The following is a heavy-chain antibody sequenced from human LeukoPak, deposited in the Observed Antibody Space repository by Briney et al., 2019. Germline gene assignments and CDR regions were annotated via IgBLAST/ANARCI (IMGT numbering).Heavy chain of an antibody. Sequence: SETLSLTCTVSGGSISSGGYYWSWIRQHPGKGLEWIGYIYYSGSAYYNPSLKSRVTISVDTSENQFSLKLSSVSAADTAVYYCARVNYGSATKEDYWGQGTLVTVSS. CDR3: ARVNYGSATKEDY. D-gene: IGHD3-10*01. V-gene: IGHV4-31*03. J-gene: IGHJ4*02. CDR1: GGSISSGGYY. CDR2: IYYSGSA.